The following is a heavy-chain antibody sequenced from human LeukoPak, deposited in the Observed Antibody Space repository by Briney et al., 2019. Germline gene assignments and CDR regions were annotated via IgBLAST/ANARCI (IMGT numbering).Heavy chain of an antibody. D-gene: IGHD2-8*02. CDR2: INQDGSEK. V-gene: IGHV3-7*04. CDR3: VRGTGY. J-gene: IGHJ4*02. CDR1: GFTFSNAW. Sequence: GGSLRLSCAASGFTFSNAWMNWVRQAPGKGLECVANINQDGSEKNYVDSVKGRFTISRDNAKNSLYLQMNSLRVEDTAVYYCVRGTGYWGQGTLVTVSS.